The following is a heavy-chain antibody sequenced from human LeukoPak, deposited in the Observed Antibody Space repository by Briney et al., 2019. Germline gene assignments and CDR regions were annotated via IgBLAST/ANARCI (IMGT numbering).Heavy chain of an antibody. CDR2: IVVGSGNT. V-gene: IGHV1-58*01. J-gene: IGHJ4*02. CDR1: GFTFTSSA. D-gene: IGHD3-22*01. CDR3: AASPDYYDSSGYSYYFDY. Sequence: ASVKVSCKASGFTFTSSAVQWVRQARGPRLEWIGWIVVGSGNTNYAQKFQERVTITRDMSTSTAYMELSSLRSEDTAVYYCAASPDYYDSSGYSYYFDYWGQGTLVTVSS.